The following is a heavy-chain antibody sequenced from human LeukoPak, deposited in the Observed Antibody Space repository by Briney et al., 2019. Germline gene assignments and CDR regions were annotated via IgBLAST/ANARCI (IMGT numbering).Heavy chain of an antibody. D-gene: IGHD3-16*01. Sequence: PGGSLRLSCAASGFTFSNYEMNWVRQAPGKGLEWVSYISSSGSTIYYADSVKGRFTISRDNAKNSLYLQMNSLRAEDTAVYYCARYLIRSDYWGQGTLVTVSS. J-gene: IGHJ4*02. CDR1: GFTFSNYE. V-gene: IGHV3-48*03. CDR3: ARYLIRSDY. CDR2: ISSSGSTI.